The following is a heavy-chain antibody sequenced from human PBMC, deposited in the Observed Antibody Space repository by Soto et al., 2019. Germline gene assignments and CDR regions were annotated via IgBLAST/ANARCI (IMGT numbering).Heavy chain of an antibody. Sequence: ASVKVSCKASGCTFSSYAISWVRQAPGQGLEWMGGIIPIFGTANYAQKFQGRVTITADESTSTAYMELSSLRSEDTAVYYCARDRREAAWFEPWGQGTLVIVS. CDR3: ARDRREAAWFEP. D-gene: IGHD6-13*01. V-gene: IGHV1-69*13. J-gene: IGHJ5*02. CDR1: GCTFSSYA. CDR2: IIPIFGTA.